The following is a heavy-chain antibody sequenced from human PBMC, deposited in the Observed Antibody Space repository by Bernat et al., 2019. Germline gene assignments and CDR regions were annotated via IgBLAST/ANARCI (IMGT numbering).Heavy chain of an antibody. CDR3: AGDIGLLLWFGESPGSDAFDI. V-gene: IGHV3-21*01. CDR1: GFTFSSYS. J-gene: IGHJ3*02. CDR2: ISSSSSYI. D-gene: IGHD3-10*01. Sequence: EVQLVESGGGLVKPGGSLRLSCAASGFTFSSYSMNWVRQAPGKGLELVSSISSSSSYIYYADSVKGRFTISRDNAKNSLYLQMNSLRAEDTAVYYCAGDIGLLLWFGESPGSDAFDIWGQGTMVTVSS.